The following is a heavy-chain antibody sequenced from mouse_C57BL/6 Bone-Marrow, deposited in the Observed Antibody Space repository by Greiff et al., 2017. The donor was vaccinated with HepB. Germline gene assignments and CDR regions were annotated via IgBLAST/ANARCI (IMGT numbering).Heavy chain of an antibody. J-gene: IGHJ4*01. Sequence: EVQLVESGPELVKPGASVKISCKASGYTFTDYYMNWVKQSHGKSLEWIGDINPNNGGTSYNQKFKGKATLTVDKSSSTAYMELRSLTSEDSAVYYCAGSDYYAMDYWGQGTSVTVSS. CDR2: INPNNGGT. D-gene: IGHD1-1*01. CDR3: AGSDYYAMDY. CDR1: GYTFTDYY. V-gene: IGHV1-26*01.